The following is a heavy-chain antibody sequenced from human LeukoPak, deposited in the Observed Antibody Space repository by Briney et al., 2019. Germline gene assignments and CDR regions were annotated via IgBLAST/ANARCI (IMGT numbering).Heavy chain of an antibody. V-gene: IGHV4-59*01. CDR1: GGSISSYY. CDR3: ARGVKYNFWSGYYYYGMDV. J-gene: IGHJ6*02. D-gene: IGHD3-3*01. CDR2: IYYSGST. Sequence: SETLSLTCTVSGGSISSYYWSWIRQPPGKGLEWIGYIYYSGSTNYNPSLKSRVTISVDTSKNQFSLKLSSVTAADTAVYYCARGVKYNFWSGYYYYGMDVWGQGTTVTVSS.